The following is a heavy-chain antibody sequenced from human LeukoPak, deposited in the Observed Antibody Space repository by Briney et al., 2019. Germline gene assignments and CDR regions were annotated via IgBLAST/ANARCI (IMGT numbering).Heavy chain of an antibody. D-gene: IGHD7-27*01. CDR1: GYSISSAFY. J-gene: IGHJ4*02. CDR2: IHYSGST. Sequence: SETLSLTCAVSGYSISSAFYWGWIRQSPGKGLEWIGTIHYSGSTSYNPSLKSRVTISVDTSKNQFSPKLRSVTAADTAVYYCARGFRGDNFDYWGQGTLVTVSS. CDR3: ARGFRGDNFDY. V-gene: IGHV4-38-2*01.